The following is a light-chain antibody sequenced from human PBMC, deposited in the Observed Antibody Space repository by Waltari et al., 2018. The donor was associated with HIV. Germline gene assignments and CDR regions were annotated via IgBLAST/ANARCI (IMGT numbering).Light chain of an antibody. CDR2: KDS. CDR1: ALPKQY. V-gene: IGLV3-25*03. J-gene: IGLJ1*01. Sequence: SYELTQPPSVSVSPGKTARITCSGDALPKQYAYWYQQKPGQAPAVMIYKDSERPPGTPVRFSGSCSGTTVTLTISGVQADDEADYYCQSAVSSGTHYVFGTGTKVTVL. CDR3: QSAVSSGTHYV.